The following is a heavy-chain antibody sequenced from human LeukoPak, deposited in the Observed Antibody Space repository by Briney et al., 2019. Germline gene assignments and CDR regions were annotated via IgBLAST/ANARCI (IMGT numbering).Heavy chain of an antibody. V-gene: IGHV4-59*01. CDR3: ARSSGYDNWFDP. CDR1: GGSISSYY. D-gene: IGHD3-22*01. J-gene: IGHJ5*02. Sequence: SGTLSLTCTVSGGSISSYYWSWIRQPPGKGLEWIGYIYYSGSTNYNPSLKSRVTISVDTSKDQFSLKLSSVTAADTAVYYCARSSGYDNWFDPWGQGTLVTVSS. CDR2: IYYSGST.